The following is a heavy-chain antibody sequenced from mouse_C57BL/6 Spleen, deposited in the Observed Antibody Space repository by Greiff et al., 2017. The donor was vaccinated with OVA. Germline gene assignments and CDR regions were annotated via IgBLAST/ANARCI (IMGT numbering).Heavy chain of an antibody. V-gene: IGHV3-6*01. Sequence: ESGPGLVKPSQSLSLTCSVTGYSITSGYYWNWIRQFPGNKLEWMGYISYDGSNNYNPSLKNRISITRDTSKNQFFQKLNSVTTEDTATYYGARGGYGNFYFDYWGQGTTLTVSS. J-gene: IGHJ2*01. CDR2: ISYDGSN. CDR1: GYSITSGYY. CDR3: ARGGYGNFYFDY. D-gene: IGHD2-1*01.